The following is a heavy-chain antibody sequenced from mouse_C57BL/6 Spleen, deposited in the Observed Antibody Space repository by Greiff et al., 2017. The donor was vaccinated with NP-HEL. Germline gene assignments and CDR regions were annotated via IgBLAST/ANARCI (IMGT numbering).Heavy chain of an antibody. D-gene: IGHD1-1*01. CDR2: IYPGNSDT. V-gene: IGHV1-5*01. CDR3: TREVATRGYFDY. CDR1: GYTFTSYW. Sequence: VQLQQSGTVLARPGASVKMSCKTSGYTFTSYWMHWVNQRPGQGLEWIGAIYPGNSDTSYNQKFKGKAKLTAVTSASTAYMELSSLTNEDSAVYYCTREVATRGYFDYWGQGTTLTVSS. J-gene: IGHJ2*01.